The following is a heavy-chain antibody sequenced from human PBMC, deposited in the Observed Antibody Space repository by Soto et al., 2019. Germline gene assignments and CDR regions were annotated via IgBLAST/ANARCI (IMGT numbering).Heavy chain of an antibody. D-gene: IGHD2-2*01. J-gene: IGHJ6*02. V-gene: IGHV1-69*12. CDR1: GGTFSSYA. Sequence: QVQLVQSGAEVKKPGSSVKVSCKASGGTFSSYAISWVRQAPGQGLEWMGGIIPTFATANYAQTFQGRVMVTADESTSAAYMELSSLRSEDTAVYYCARHVPAAGYYYGMDVWGPGTTVTVSS. CDR3: ARHVPAAGYYYGMDV. CDR2: IIPTFATA.